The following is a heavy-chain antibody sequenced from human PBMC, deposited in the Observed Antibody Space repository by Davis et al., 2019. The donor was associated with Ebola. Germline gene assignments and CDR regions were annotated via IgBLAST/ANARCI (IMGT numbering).Heavy chain of an antibody. CDR2: ISDSGGNP. J-gene: IGHJ3*02. D-gene: IGHD2-15*01. CDR3: AKDRGGGSNYDAFDI. CDR1: GFTFSAYA. Sequence: PGGSLRLSCAASGFTFSAYAMSWVRQAPGKGLEWVSSISDSGGNPYYADSVRGRFTISRDNSRNTLYLQMTSLRADDTAVYHCAKDRGGGSNYDAFDIWGQGTKVTLSS. V-gene: IGHV3-23*01.